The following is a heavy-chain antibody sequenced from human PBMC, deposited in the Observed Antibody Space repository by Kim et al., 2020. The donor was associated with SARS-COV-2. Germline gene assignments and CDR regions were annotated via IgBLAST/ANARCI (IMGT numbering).Heavy chain of an antibody. CDR3: ARGYFDWLDGMDV. J-gene: IGHJ6*02. Sequence: YTPSLKSRVTISVDTSKNQFSLKLSSVTAADTAVYYCARGYFDWLDGMDVWGQGTTVTVSS. V-gene: IGHV4-59*09. D-gene: IGHD3-9*01.